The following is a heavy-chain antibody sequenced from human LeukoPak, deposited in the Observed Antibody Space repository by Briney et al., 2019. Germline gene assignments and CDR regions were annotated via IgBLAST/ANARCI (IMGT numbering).Heavy chain of an antibody. D-gene: IGHD6-19*01. CDR3: AKDYSSGWYVAEYFQH. V-gene: IGHV3-23*01. CDR2: ISGSGGST. Sequence: PGGSLRLSCAASGFTFSSYAMSWVRQAPGKGLEWVSAISGSGGSTYYADSVKGRFTISRDNSKNTLYLQMNSLRAEDTAVYYCAKDYSSGWYVAEYFQHWGQGTLVTVSS. J-gene: IGHJ1*01. CDR1: GFTFSSYA.